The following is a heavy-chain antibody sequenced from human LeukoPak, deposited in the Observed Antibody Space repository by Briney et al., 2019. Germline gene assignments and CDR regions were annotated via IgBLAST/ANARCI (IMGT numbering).Heavy chain of an antibody. D-gene: IGHD2-21*02. J-gene: IGHJ6*03. Sequence: SGTLSLTCNVSGGSFNGYYWTWIRQPPGKGLEWIAEINHIGTTNHNPSLKSRLSVSTDTSKNQFFLKLTSVTAADTALYYCARLVVTAPQNHYYMDVWGEGTTVTVSS. CDR3: ARLVVTAPQNHYYMDV. V-gene: IGHV4-34*01. CDR2: INHIGTT. CDR1: GGSFNGYY.